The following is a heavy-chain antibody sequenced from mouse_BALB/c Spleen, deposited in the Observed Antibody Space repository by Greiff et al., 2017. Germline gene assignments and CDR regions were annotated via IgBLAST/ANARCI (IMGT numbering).Heavy chain of an antibody. J-gene: IGHJ2*01. CDR2: ISSGGSYT. V-gene: IGHV5-9-1*01. Sequence: EVMLVESGGGLVKPGGSLKLSCAASGFTFSSYAMSWVRQTPEKRLEWVATISSGGSYTYYPDSVKGRFTISRDNAKNTLYLQMSSLRSEDTAMYYCASLYYRYGYFDYWGQGTTRTVSS. CDR3: ASLYYRYGYFDY. CDR1: GFTFSSYA. D-gene: IGHD2-14*01.